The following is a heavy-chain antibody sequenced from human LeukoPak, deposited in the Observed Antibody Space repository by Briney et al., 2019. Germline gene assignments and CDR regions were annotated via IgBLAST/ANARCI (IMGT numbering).Heavy chain of an antibody. CDR2: ISTSGSTM. J-gene: IGHJ5*02. V-gene: IGHV3-11*04. CDR1: GFTFSDYY. D-gene: IGHD6-13*01. Sequence: PGGSLRLSCAASGFTFSDYYMSWIRQAPGKGLGWVSSISTSGSTMYYADSVKGRFTISRDNAKNSLYLQMNSLRAEDTAVYYCARDRRYSTTVSDGNWFDHWGQGTLVTVSS. CDR3: ARDRRYSTTVSDGNWFDH.